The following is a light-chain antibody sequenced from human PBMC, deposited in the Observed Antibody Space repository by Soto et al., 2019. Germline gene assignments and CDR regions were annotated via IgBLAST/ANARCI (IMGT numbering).Light chain of an antibody. CDR1: QSINIY. Sequence: IQMTQSPSSLSAFVGDRVTVTCRASQSINIYLNWYQQRPGKAPTLLIYGASSLQSGVASRFSGGGSRTDFTLTISSLQPEDFATNYCQQSFRSPYTFGQGTKLEIK. CDR3: QQSFRSPYT. CDR2: GAS. J-gene: IGKJ2*01. V-gene: IGKV1-39*01.